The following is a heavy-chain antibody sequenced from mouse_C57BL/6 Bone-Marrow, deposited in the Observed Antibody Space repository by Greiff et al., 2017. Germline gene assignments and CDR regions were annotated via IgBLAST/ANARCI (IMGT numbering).Heavy chain of an antibody. CDR2: IYPRSGNT. Sequence: VQLQQSGAELARPGASVKLSCKASGYTFTSYGISWVKQRTGQGLEWIGEIYPRSGNTYYNEKFKGKATLTADKSSSTAYMELRSLTSEDSAVYFCARSGWLLGRDYAMDYWGQGTSVTVSS. CDR1: GYTFTSYG. V-gene: IGHV1-81*01. J-gene: IGHJ4*01. D-gene: IGHD2-3*01. CDR3: ARSGWLLGRDYAMDY.